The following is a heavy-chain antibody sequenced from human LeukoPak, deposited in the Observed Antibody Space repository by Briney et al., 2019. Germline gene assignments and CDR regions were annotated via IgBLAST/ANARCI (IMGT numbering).Heavy chain of an antibody. J-gene: IGHJ3*02. D-gene: IGHD3-10*01. CDR3: AREFVVIGLSRGAFVI. Sequence: SVKVSCKASGGTFSIYAISWVRQAPGQGLEWMGGIIPIFGTAKYAQKFQGRVTITADESKSTTYLELSSIRSEDPAVYSCAREFVVIGLSRGAFVIWGQGRMVTVSS. CDR1: GGTFSIYA. CDR2: IIPIFGTA. V-gene: IGHV1-69*13.